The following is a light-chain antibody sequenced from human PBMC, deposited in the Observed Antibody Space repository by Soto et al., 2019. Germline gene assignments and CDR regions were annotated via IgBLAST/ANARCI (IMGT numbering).Light chain of an antibody. CDR3: QSYDSSLSGSNV. CDR1: SSNIGAGYD. Sequence: QYVLTQPPSVSGAPGQRVTISWTGSSSNIGAGYDVHWYQQLPGTAPKLLIYGNSNRPSGVPDRFSGSKSGTSASLAITGLQAEDEADYYCQSYDSSLSGSNVFGTGTKLTVL. J-gene: IGLJ1*01. CDR2: GNS. V-gene: IGLV1-40*01.